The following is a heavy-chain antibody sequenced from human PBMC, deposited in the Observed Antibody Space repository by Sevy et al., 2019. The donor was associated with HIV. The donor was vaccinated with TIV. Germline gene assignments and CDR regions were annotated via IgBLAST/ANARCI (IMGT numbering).Heavy chain of an antibody. CDR2: ISSSSSYI. J-gene: IGHJ4*02. V-gene: IGHV3-21*01. Sequence: GESLKISCAASRFTFSSDSMNWVRQAPGKGLEWVSSISSSSSYIYYADSVKGRFTISRDNAKNSLNQQMNSLSVEDTTVYYCARVLRDYDSMGYYYFGSYFDYWGQGTLVTVSS. CDR3: ARVLRDYDSMGYYYFGSYFDY. CDR1: RFTFSSDS. D-gene: IGHD3-22*01.